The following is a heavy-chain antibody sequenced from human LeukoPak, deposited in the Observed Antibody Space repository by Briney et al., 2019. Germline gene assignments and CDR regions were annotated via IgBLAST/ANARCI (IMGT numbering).Heavy chain of an antibody. CDR2: ISNDGSHK. V-gene: IGHV3-30*04. CDR1: GFPFSSYS. D-gene: IGHD4-23*01. CDR3: ARDPNRLADYGGDYFDH. Sequence: GGSLRLSCAASGFPFSSYSMHWVRQAPGNGLEWVAVISNDGSHKYYADSVKGRFIISPDNSKNTLSLQMNTLRPDDTAVFYCARDPNRLADYGGDYFDHWGQGTLVTVSS. J-gene: IGHJ4*02.